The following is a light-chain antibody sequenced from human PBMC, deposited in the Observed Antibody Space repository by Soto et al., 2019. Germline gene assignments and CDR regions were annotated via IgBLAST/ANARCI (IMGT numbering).Light chain of an antibody. Sequence: EIGMTQSPATLSVSPGERATLSWRASQSVNANYFAWYQQKNGQAPRLVIYGISSRPTGIPDRFSGSGYGTDFNLTISRLETEDFAVYYCEQYGSSPRTFGQGTKVDIK. V-gene: IGKV3-20*01. J-gene: IGKJ1*01. CDR3: EQYGSSPRT. CDR2: GIS. CDR1: QSVNANY.